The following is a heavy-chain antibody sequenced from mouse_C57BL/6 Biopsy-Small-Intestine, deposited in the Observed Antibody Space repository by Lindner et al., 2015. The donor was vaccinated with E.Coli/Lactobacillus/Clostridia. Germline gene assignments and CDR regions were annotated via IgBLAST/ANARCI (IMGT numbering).Heavy chain of an antibody. CDR1: GNSFTGYY. Sequence: VQLQESGPDLVKPGASVKISCKASGNSFTGYYMNWVKQSPEKSLEWIGEINPSTGGANYNQKFRARATMTVDESSSNSLTCSSRRLKSEDSAVYYCARSSRGRTYPDYWGQGTTLTVSS. CDR3: ARSSRGRTYPDY. J-gene: IGHJ2*01. CDR2: INPSTGGA. D-gene: IGHD1-1*01. V-gene: IGHV1-42*01.